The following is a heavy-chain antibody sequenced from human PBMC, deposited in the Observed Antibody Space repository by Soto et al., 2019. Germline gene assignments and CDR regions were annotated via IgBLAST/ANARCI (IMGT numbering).Heavy chain of an antibody. J-gene: IGHJ4*02. V-gene: IGHV1-69*06. CDR2: IIPIFGTA. CDR3: ARGPTAMVADYFDY. Sequence: QVQLVQSGAEVKKPGSSVKVSCKASGGTFSSYAISWVRQAPGQGLEWMGGIIPIFGTATYAQKFQGRVTITADKSTSTAYMELSSLRSEDTAVYYCARGPTAMVADYFDYWGQGTLVTVS. CDR1: GGTFSSYA. D-gene: IGHD5-18*01.